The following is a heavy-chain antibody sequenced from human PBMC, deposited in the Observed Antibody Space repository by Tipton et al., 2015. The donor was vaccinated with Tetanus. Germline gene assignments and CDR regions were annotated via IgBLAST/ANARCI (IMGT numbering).Heavy chain of an antibody. D-gene: IGHD6-13*01. CDR2: ISWKSGTI. V-gene: IGHV3-23*01. Sequence: SLRLSCAASGFTFSSYAMSWVRQAPGKGLEWVSGISWKSGTIGYADSVKGRFTISRNNLNNTLSLHMTNLRADDTAVYYCAKDLSVDGSWYRYFFASWGQGALVTVSS. CDR1: GFTFSSYA. J-gene: IGHJ4*02. CDR3: AKDLSVDGSWYRYFFAS.